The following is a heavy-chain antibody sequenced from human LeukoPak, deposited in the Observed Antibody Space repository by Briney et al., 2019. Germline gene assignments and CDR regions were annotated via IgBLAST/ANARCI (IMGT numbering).Heavy chain of an antibody. V-gene: IGHV4-34*01. Sequence: PSQTLSLTCAVYGGSFSGYYWSWIRQPPGKGLEWIGEINHSGSTNYNPSLKSRVTISVDTSKNQFSLKLSSVTAADTAVYYCARGGDWRRYFDYWGQETLVTVSS. D-gene: IGHD2-21*02. CDR2: INHSGST. J-gene: IGHJ4*02. CDR3: ARGGDWRRYFDY. CDR1: GGSFSGYY.